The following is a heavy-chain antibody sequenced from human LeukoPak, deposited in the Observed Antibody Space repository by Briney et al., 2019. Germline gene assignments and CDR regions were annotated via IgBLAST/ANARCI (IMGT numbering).Heavy chain of an antibody. J-gene: IGHJ4*02. CDR3: ARRPAQRGYFEY. CDR2: IYPGDSET. D-gene: IGHD6-25*01. Sequence: GESLKISCKGSGYKFTTYWIAWVRQMPGKGPEWMGMIYPGDSETRHSPSFQGQVTISADKSISTAYLQWSSLKASDTAMYYCARRPAQRGYFEYWGQGTLVTVSS. CDR1: GYKFTTYW. V-gene: IGHV5-51*01.